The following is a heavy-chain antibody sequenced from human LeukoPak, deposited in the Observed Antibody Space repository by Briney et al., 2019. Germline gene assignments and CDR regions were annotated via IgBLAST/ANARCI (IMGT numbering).Heavy chain of an antibody. V-gene: IGHV3-21*01. CDR2: ISGSSSYI. CDR1: GFTFSSFS. J-gene: IGHJ5*02. D-gene: IGHD6-13*01. Sequence: PGGSLRLSCAASGFTFSSFSMNWVRQAPGKGLEWVSSISGSSSYIYYAGSVKGRFTISRDNAKNSLYLQMNSLRAEDTAVYYCAGGYSSSWYRFDPWGQGTLVTVSS. CDR3: AGGYSSSWYRFDP.